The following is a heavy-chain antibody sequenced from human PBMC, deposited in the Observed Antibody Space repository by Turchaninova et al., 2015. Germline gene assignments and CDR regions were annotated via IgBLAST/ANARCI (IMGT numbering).Heavy chain of an antibody. V-gene: IGHV3-7*01. CDR2: IKQDGSEK. Sequence: EVQLVESGGGLVQPGGSLRLSCAASGITFSTYWMSWVRQAPGKGLERVANIKQDGSEKYYVDSVEGRFTISRDNAKNSLYLQMNSLRAEDTAVYFCVRLEGAATWYFDLWGRGTLVSVSS. D-gene: IGHD2-15*01. CDR1: GITFSTYW. CDR3: VRLEGAATWYFDL. J-gene: IGHJ2*01.